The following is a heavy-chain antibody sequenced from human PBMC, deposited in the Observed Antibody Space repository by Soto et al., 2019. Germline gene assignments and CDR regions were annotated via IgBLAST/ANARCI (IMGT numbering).Heavy chain of an antibody. V-gene: IGHV4-61*01. Sequence: KPSETVSLTSTFSGTSLNSGTNYWNLVRQPPGKALEWIGYIYGSGNTKYNPSLTSRVTMSQDTSKNQLSLKMNSVTATDTAMYYCAGDWGPYWCDTWGQGILVTVSS. CDR1: GTSLNSGTNY. J-gene: IGHJ5*02. D-gene: IGHD7-27*01. CDR2: IYGSGNT. CDR3: AGDWGPYWCDT.